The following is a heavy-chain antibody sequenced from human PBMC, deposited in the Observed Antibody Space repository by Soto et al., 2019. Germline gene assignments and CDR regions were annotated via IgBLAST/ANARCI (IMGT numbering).Heavy chain of an antibody. CDR3: ARGVGYCISTRYCLWFDP. Sequence: QVQLQESGPGLVKPSQTLSLTCTVSGGSISSGDYYWSWIRQPPGKGLEWIGYIYYSGSTYYNPSLKSRVTISVDTSKNQFSLKLSSVTAADTAVYYCARGVGYCISTRYCLWFDPWGQGTLVTVSS. CDR2: IYYSGST. V-gene: IGHV4-30-4*01. J-gene: IGHJ5*02. D-gene: IGHD2-2*01. CDR1: GGSISSGDYY.